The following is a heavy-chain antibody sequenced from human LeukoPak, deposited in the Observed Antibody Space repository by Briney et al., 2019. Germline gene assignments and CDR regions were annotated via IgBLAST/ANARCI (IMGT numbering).Heavy chain of an antibody. D-gene: IGHD7-27*01. J-gene: IGHJ4*02. CDR3: ARGSIGWGIDY. CDR2: IYYSGST. Sequence: PSQTLSLTCTVSGGSISSGGYYWSWIRQHPGKGLEWIGYIYYSGSTYYNPSLKSRVTISVDTSKNQFSLKLSSVTAADTAVYYCARGSIGWGIDYWGQGTLVTVSS. CDR1: GGSISSGGYY. V-gene: IGHV4-31*03.